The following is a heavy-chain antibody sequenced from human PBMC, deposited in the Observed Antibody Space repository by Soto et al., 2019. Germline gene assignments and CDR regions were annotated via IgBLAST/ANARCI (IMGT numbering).Heavy chain of an antibody. CDR2: ISSSSSTI. Sequence: GGSLRLSCAASGFTFSSYSMNWVRQAPGKGLEWVSYISSSSSTIYYADSVKGRFTISRDNAKNSLYLQMNSLRDVDTAVYYCAREGYSSSSTSYYYYGMDVWGQGTTVTVSS. CDR1: GFTFSSYS. V-gene: IGHV3-48*02. J-gene: IGHJ6*02. CDR3: AREGYSSSSTSYYYYGMDV. D-gene: IGHD6-6*01.